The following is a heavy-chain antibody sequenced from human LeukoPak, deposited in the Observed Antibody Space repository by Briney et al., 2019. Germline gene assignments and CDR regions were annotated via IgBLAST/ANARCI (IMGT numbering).Heavy chain of an antibody. CDR2: ISSSGSTI. J-gene: IGHJ6*03. CDR1: GFTFSDYY. Sequence: GGSLRLSCAASGFTFSDYYMSWIRQAPGKGLEWVSYISSSGSTIHYADSVKGRFTISRDNAKNSLYLQMNSLRAEDTAVYYCARAIYGASRYMDVWGKGTTVTVSS. D-gene: IGHD4/OR15-4a*01. CDR3: ARAIYGASRYMDV. V-gene: IGHV3-11*04.